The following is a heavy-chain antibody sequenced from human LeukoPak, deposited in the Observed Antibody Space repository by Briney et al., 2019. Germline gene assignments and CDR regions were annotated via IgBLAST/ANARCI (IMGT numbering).Heavy chain of an antibody. J-gene: IGHJ5*02. D-gene: IGHD4-11*01. V-gene: IGHV3-21*01. Sequence: GGSLRLSCAASGFTFSSYAMNWVRQAPGKGLEWVSSISSSSSYIYYADSVKGRFTISRDNAKNSLYLQMNSLRAEDTAVYYCARDSSNYERWFDPWGQGTLVTVSS. CDR1: GFTFSSYA. CDR2: ISSSSSYI. CDR3: ARDSSNYERWFDP.